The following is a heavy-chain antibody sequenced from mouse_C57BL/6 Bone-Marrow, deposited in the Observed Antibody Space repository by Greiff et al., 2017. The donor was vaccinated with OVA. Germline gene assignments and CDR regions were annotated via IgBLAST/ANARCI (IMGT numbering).Heavy chain of an antibody. CDR1: GYTFTSYW. Sequence: QVQLQQPGAELVKPGASVKLSCKASGYTFTSYWMQWVKQRPGQGLEWIGEIDPSDSYTNYNQKFKGKATLTVDTSSSTAYMQLSSLTSEDSAVYYFAREFITTVVFDYWGQGTTLTVSS. V-gene: IGHV1-50*01. J-gene: IGHJ2*01. CDR3: AREFITTVVFDY. D-gene: IGHD1-1*01. CDR2: IDPSDSYT.